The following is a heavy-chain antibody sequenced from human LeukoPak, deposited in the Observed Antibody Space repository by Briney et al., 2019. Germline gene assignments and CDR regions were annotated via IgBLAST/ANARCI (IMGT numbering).Heavy chain of an antibody. CDR1: GFTFSSPA. CDR3: ARDRDSWDY. CDR2: ITPSGDGT. V-gene: IGHV3-21*01. D-gene: IGHD2-15*01. J-gene: IGHJ4*02. Sequence: GGALRLSCAAAGFTFSSPAMNLVRQAPGKGLEWVSSITPSGDGTYYAASVKSRFTISRDNAKNSLYLQMNSLRAEDTAVYYCARDRDSWDYWGQGTLVTVSS.